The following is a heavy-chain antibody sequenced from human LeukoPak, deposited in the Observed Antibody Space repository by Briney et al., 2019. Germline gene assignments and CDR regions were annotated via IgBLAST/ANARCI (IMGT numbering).Heavy chain of an antibody. CDR3: ARDGAAAGLRFDY. Sequence: SETLSLTCTVSGDSIRRSGYYWGWIRQPPGKGLEWIGTIHYSGSTYYSPSLKSRVTISLDTSKNQFSLRLTSMTAADTAVYYCARDGAAAGLRFDYWGQGTLVTVSS. V-gene: IGHV4-39*07. CDR2: IHYSGST. J-gene: IGHJ4*02. D-gene: IGHD6-13*01. CDR1: GDSIRRSGYY.